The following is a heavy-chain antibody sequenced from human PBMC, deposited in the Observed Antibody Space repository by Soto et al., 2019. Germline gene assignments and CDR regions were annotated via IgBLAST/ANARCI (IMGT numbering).Heavy chain of an antibody. J-gene: IGHJ5*02. V-gene: IGHV3-21*01. Sequence: GGSLRLSCAASGFTFSSYAMIWVRQAPGKGLEWVSHISGTSVYIHYADSVKGRFTISRDNAKNSVYLQMDSLRVEDTAVYYCAREGALKPFSSWGQGALVTVSS. CDR1: GFTFSSYA. CDR3: AREGALKPFSS. CDR2: ISGTSVYI.